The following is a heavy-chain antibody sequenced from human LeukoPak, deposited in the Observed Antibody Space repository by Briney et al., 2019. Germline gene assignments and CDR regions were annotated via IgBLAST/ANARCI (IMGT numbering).Heavy chain of an antibody. CDR1: GFTFSNYW. CDR3: AREYNGGLDY. D-gene: IGHD5-12*01. V-gene: IGHV3-74*01. CDR2: IETCGTTI. Sequence: GGSLRLSCAASGFTFSNYWMHWVRQTPGKGLGWVANIETCGTTIHYADSVKGRCTTSRDNPENTVYLQMNSLRAEDTGVYHCAREYNGGLDYWGQGTLVTVSS. J-gene: IGHJ4*02.